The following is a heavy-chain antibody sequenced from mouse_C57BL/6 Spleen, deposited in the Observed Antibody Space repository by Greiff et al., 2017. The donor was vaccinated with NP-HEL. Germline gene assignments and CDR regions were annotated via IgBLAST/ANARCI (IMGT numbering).Heavy chain of an antibody. CDR3: AKGDDGYPFAY. D-gene: IGHD2-3*01. CDR2: IDPSDSYT. J-gene: IGHJ3*01. CDR1: GYTFTSYW. V-gene: IGHV1-50*01. Sequence: QVQLQQPGAELVKPGASVKLSCKASGYTFTSYWMQWVKQRPGQGLEWIGEIDPSDSYTNYNQKFKGKATLTVDTSSSTAYMQLSSLTSEDSAVYYCAKGDDGYPFAYWGQGTLVTVSA.